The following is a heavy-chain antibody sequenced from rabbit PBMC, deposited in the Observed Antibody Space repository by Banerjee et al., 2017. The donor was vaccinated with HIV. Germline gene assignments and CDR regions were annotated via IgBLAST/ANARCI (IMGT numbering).Heavy chain of an antibody. CDR3: ARDGVGYTFDLEL. CDR2: IYGGSSGRS. Sequence: LEESGGGLVKPGGTLTLTCKASGFDFSSTYYMCWVRQAPGKGLEWIACIYGGSSGRSYYASWAKGRFTISKTSSTTVTLQMTSLTAADTATYFCARDGVGYTFDLELWGPGTLVTVS. D-gene: IGHD3-1*01. J-gene: IGHJ6*01. V-gene: IGHV1S40*01. CDR1: GFDFSSTYY.